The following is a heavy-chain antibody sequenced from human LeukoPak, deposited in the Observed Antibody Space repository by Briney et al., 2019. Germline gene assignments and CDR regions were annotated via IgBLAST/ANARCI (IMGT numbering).Heavy chain of an antibody. CDR3: ARGDYTHYYFDY. Sequence: PGGSLRLSCAASGFTFDDYGMSWVRHAPGKGLEWVSGINWNGGSTGYADSVKGRFTISRDNAKNSLYLQMNSLRAEDTALYYCARGDYTHYYFDYWGQGTLVTVSS. CDR1: GFTFDDYG. D-gene: IGHD4-11*01. V-gene: IGHV3-20*04. CDR2: INWNGGST. J-gene: IGHJ4*02.